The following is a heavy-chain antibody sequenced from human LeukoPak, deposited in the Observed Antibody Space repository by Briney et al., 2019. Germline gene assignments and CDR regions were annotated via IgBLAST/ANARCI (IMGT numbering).Heavy chain of an antibody. CDR3: ARDKFGAAGNLFDY. CDR1: GFTFSNYW. V-gene: IGHV3-74*01. Sequence: GGSLRLSCVASGFTFSNYWMHWVRQAPGKGLVWVSYINSDGSSTSYADSVKGRFTISRDNAKNALYLQMNSLRAEDTAVYYCARDKFGAAGNLFDYWGQGTLVTVSS. J-gene: IGHJ4*02. D-gene: IGHD6-13*01. CDR2: INSDGSST.